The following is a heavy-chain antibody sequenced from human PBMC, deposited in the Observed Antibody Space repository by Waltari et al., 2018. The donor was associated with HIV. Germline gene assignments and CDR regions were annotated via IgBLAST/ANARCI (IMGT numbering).Heavy chain of an antibody. J-gene: IGHJ4*02. Sequence: QVQLVQSGAEVKKPGASVKVSCKASGYTFTSYAMHWVRQAPGQRLEWMGWINAGNGNTKYSRKFQGGVTITRDTSASTAYMELSSLRSEDTAVYYCARAAHSYYDISPYYFDYWGQGSLVTVSS. CDR3: ARAAHSYYDISPYYFDY. CDR2: INAGNGNT. V-gene: IGHV1-3*01. D-gene: IGHD3-22*01. CDR1: GYTFTSYA.